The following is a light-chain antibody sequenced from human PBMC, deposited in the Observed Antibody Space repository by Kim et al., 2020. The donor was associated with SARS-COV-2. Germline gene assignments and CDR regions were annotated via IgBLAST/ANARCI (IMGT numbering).Light chain of an antibody. CDR2: ADT. V-gene: IGLV1-40*02. J-gene: IGLJ1*01. Sequence: QSVVTQPPSVSGAPGQRVTISCTGNSSNIGAGYDVHWYQQLPGTAPKLLMYADTNRPSGVPDRFSGSKSGTSASLAITGLQAEDEADYYCQSYDRSLREVFGSGTKVTFL. CDR3: QSYDRSLREV. CDR1: SSNIGAGYD.